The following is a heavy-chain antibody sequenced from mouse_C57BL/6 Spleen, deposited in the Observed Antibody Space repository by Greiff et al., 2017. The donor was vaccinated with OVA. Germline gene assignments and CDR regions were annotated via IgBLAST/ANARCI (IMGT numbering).Heavy chain of an antibody. J-gene: IGHJ1*03. CDR1: GFTFTDYY. CDR2: IRNKANGYTT. CDR3: ARYPLQGYFDV. D-gene: IGHD6-1*01. V-gene: IGHV7-3*01. Sequence: EVKVVESGGGLVQPGGSLSLSCAASGFTFTDYYMSWVRQPPGKALEWLGFIRNKANGYTTEYSASVKGRFTISRDNSQSILYLQMNALRAEDSATYYCARYPLQGYFDVWGTGTTVTVSS.